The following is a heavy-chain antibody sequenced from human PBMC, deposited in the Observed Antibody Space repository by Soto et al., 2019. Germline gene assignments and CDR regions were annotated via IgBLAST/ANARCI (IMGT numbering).Heavy chain of an antibody. D-gene: IGHD3-10*01. CDR3: ARRGGGYGSAFDF. Sequence: GGSLRLSCAASEFTFKSYWMSWVRQAPGKGLEWVANINQDGSEKYYAESVKGRFTISRDNSKNTLSLQMNSLRAADTAVYLCARRGGGYGSAFDFWGQGALVTVSS. CDR2: INQDGSEK. CDR1: EFTFKSYW. J-gene: IGHJ4*02. V-gene: IGHV3-7*03.